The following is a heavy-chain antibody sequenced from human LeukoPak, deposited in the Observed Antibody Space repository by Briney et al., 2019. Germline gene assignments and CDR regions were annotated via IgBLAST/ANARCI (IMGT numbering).Heavy chain of an antibody. D-gene: IGHD4-17*01. Sequence: PGGSLRLSCAASGFTFSTYWMNWVRQAPGKGLEWVANIKEDESETYYVDSVKGRFTISRDNAKNSLYLEMSSLRAEDTAVYYCARSHYGDYAWGRGTLVTVSS. CDR1: GFTFSTYW. CDR3: ARSHYGDYA. V-gene: IGHV3-7*01. CDR2: IKEDESET. J-gene: IGHJ5*02.